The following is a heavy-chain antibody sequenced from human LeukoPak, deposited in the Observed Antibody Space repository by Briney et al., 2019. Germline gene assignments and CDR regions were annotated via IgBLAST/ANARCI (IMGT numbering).Heavy chain of an antibody. J-gene: IGHJ4*02. V-gene: IGHV3-48*04. CDR2: ISSSSSTI. CDR1: GFTFSSYS. D-gene: IGHD3-9*01. Sequence: GGSLRLSCAASGFTFSSYSMNWVRQAPGKGLEWVSSISSSSSTIYYADSVKGRFTISRDNAKNSLYLQMNSLRAEDTAVYYCARGSYYDILTGYSDFDYWGQGTLVTVSS. CDR3: ARGSYYDILTGYSDFDY.